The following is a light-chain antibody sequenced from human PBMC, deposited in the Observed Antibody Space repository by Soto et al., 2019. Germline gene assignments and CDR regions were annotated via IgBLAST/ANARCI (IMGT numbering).Light chain of an antibody. J-gene: IGLJ2*01. CDR1: SSDVGAYNY. V-gene: IGLV2-14*03. CDR2: DVS. CDR3: SSYISSSLVV. Sequence: QSALTQPASVSGSPGQSITISCTGTSSDVGAYNYVSWYQQHPGKAPKLMIYDVSNRPSGVSNRFTGSKSGNTASLTISGLQAEDEADYYCSSYISSSLVVFGGGTKVTVL.